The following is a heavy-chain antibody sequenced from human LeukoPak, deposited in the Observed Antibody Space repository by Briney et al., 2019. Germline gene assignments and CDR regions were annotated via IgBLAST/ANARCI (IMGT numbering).Heavy chain of an antibody. CDR3: AREGGFFRPLDY. Sequence: SETLSLTCGVSGGSVTSTNWWTWVRQPPGKGLEWIGEVRLDGKTHYNLSLQSRLTILVSLSENHISLRLTSVTAADTAVYYCAREGGFFRPLDYSGQGTLVAVSS. J-gene: IGHJ4*02. D-gene: IGHD3-3*01. CDR2: VRLDGKT. V-gene: IGHV4-4*02. CDR1: GGSVTSTNW.